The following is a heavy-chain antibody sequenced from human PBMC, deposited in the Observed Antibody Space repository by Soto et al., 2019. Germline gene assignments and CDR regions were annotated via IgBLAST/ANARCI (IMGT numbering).Heavy chain of an antibody. CDR3: AKDAAYGDHGDWLYP. J-gene: IGHJ5*02. Sequence: QVQLVESGGGVVQPGGSLRLSCAASGFSFSSYGMHWVRQDPGKGLEWVAVISYHGSNKYYADSVKGRFTISRDNSNNILYLQINNLRPEDTAVYHCAKDAAYGDHGDWLYPWGQGTLFAVSS. D-gene: IGHD4-17*01. V-gene: IGHV3-30*18. CDR1: GFSFSSYG. CDR2: ISYHGSNK.